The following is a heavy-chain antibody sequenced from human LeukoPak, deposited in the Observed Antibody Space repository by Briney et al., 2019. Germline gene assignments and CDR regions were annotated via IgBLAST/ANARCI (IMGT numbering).Heavy chain of an antibody. CDR3: ARVTRYYYGMDV. D-gene: IGHD1-14*01. V-gene: IGHV1-8*01. CDR1: GYSFTSFD. Sequence: ASVKVSCKASGYSFTSFDINWVRQATGQGLEWMGWMNPNSGNTGYSQKFQGRVTMTRNTAMSTAYMELSTLTFDDTAVYYCARVTRYYYGMDVWGQGTMVTVSS. CDR2: MNPNSGNT. J-gene: IGHJ6*02.